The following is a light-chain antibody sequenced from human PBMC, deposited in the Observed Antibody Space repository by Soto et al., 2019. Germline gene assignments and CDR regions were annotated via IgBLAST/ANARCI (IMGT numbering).Light chain of an antibody. V-gene: IGKV3D-11*02. CDR3: QQRRSWQVT. Sequence: ENVLTQSPATLSLSPGEGATLSCRASQSINTYLAWYQQKPGQAPRLLIYDASKRATGIPARFSGSGSGTNFTLTISSLEPEDFAVYYCQQRRSWQVTFGQGTRPEI. CDR1: QSINTY. J-gene: IGKJ5*01. CDR2: DAS.